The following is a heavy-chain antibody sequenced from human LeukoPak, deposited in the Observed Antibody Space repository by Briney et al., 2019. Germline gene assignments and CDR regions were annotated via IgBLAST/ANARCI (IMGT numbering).Heavy chain of an antibody. CDR3: TRDSGTYNWFDP. CDR1: GFTFSGFA. D-gene: IGHD1-26*01. CDR2: IDKKDKGYATAT. Sequence: GGSLRLSCAASGFTFSGFAIHWVRQSSGKGLEWVGQIDKKDKGYATATAYAASVKGRFTISRDDSINTAYLQMKSLKTEDTALYYCTRDSGTYNWFDPWGQGTLVTVSS. V-gene: IGHV3-73*01. J-gene: IGHJ5*02.